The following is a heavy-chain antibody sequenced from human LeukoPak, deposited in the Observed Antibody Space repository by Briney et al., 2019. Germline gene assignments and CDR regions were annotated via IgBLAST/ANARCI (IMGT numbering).Heavy chain of an antibody. V-gene: IGHV1-18*01. D-gene: IGHD3-10*01. Sequence: ASVKVSCKASGYTFTDFGISWVRQAPGQGLEWMGWSSAYNGDTKYAQKFQGRVTMTTDTSTSTAYMELRSLRSDDTAVFYCTRDLGTYTSYGSIFFDYWGQGTLVTVSS. J-gene: IGHJ4*02. CDR2: SSAYNGDT. CDR1: GYTFTDFG. CDR3: TRDLGTYTSYGSIFFDY.